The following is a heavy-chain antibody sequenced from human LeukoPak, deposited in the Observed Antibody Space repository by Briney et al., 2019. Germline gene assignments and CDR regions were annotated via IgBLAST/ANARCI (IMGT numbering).Heavy chain of an antibody. D-gene: IGHD1-1*01. CDR3: AKDVGRLERNPDY. CDR2: VSWNSGSV. V-gene: IGHV3-9*01. J-gene: IGHJ4*02. Sequence: GRSLRLSGAASGFTFDDYAMHWVRQAPGKGLEWVSGVSWNSGSVGYADSVKGRFTISRDDAKNSLYLQMNSLRAEDTALYHCAKDVGRLERNPDYWGQGTLVTVSS. CDR1: GFTFDDYA.